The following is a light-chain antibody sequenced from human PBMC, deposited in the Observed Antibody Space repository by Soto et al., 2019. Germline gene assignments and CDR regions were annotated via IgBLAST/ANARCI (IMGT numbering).Light chain of an antibody. J-gene: IGKJ2*01. Sequence: DIQMTQSPSSLSASVGDRVTITCRASQTISTYLNWYQQEPGKAPKLLIYAASSLQSGVQSRFSGRSSATYFTLTISSLPHEDFAAYYFQQSHGIPYTFGQGTKLEIK. V-gene: IGKV1-39*01. CDR3: QQSHGIPYT. CDR2: AAS. CDR1: QTISTY.